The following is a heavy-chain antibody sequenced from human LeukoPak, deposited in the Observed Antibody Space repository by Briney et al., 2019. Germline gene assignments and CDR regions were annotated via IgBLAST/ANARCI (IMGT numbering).Heavy chain of an antibody. CDR2: INHSGST. CDR1: GGSFSGHY. D-gene: IGHD1-26*01. Sequence: SETLSLTCAVYGGSFSGHYWSWMRQPPGKALEWIVEINHSGSTNYNPSLKSRVTISVDTSKNQFSLKKNSVTAADTAVYYCARRTLRVGATRADAFDIWGQGTMVTVSS. V-gene: IGHV4-34*01. J-gene: IGHJ3*02. CDR3: ARRTLRVGATRADAFDI.